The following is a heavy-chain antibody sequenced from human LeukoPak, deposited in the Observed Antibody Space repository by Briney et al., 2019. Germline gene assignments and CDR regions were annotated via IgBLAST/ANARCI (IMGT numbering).Heavy chain of an antibody. D-gene: IGHD6-19*01. Sequence: ASAKASCKVSGYTLTELSVHWVRQAPGKGLEWMGGFDPEDGETIYAQKFQGRVTMTEDTSTDTAYMELSSLRSEDTAVYYCAIAVAGTWYFDYWGQGTLVTVSS. CDR2: FDPEDGET. CDR3: AIAVAGTWYFDY. CDR1: GYTLTELS. V-gene: IGHV1-24*01. J-gene: IGHJ4*02.